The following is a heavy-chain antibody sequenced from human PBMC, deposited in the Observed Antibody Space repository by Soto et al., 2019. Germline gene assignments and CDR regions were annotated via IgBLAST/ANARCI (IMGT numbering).Heavy chain of an antibody. CDR1: NGSISSSSW. D-gene: IGHD3-10*01. CDR3: ASAGGQNSDYFDY. CDR2: ISHSGST. Sequence: QVQLQESGPGLVKPSGTLSLTCAVSNGSISSSSWWSWFRQPPGKGLEWIGGISHSGSTTHNPSLRGRVSMSVDKSKHQFSLKLSSVSAADTAVYYCASAGGQNSDYFDYWGQGTLVTVSS. V-gene: IGHV4-4*02. J-gene: IGHJ4*02.